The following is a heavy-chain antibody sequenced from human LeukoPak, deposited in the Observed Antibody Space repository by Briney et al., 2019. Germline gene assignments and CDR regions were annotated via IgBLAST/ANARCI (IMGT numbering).Heavy chain of an antibody. Sequence: PGGSLRLSCAASGFTFSSYSMNWVRQAPGKGLEWVSYISSSSSTIYYADSVKGRFTISRDNAKNSLYLQMNSLRAEDTAVYYCARSPFSSIAARDAFDIWGQGTMVTVSS. D-gene: IGHD6-6*01. J-gene: IGHJ3*02. CDR2: ISSSSSTI. V-gene: IGHV3-48*04. CDR1: GFTFSSYS. CDR3: ARSPFSSIAARDAFDI.